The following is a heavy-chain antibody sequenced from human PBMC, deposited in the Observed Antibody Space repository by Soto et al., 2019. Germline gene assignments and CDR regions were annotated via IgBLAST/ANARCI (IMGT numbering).Heavy chain of an antibody. D-gene: IGHD5-12*01. CDR3: ARPLWRDGYNWGYFDL. CDR2: ISYDGSNK. V-gene: IGHV3-30-3*01. Sequence: GGSLRLSCAASGFTFSSYAMHWVRQAPGKGLEWVAVISYDGSNKYYADSVKGRFTISRDNSKNTLYLQMNSLRAEDTVVFYCARPLWRDGYNWGYFDLWGRGTLVTVSS. CDR1: GFTFSSYA. J-gene: IGHJ2*01.